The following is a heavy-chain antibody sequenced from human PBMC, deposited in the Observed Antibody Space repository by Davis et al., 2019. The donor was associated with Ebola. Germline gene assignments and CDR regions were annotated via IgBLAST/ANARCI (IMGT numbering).Heavy chain of an antibody. V-gene: IGHV3-20*04. D-gene: IGHD2-15*01. Sequence: PGGSLRLSCAASGFTFSSYEMNWVRQAPGKGLEWVSGINWNGGSTGYADSVKGRFTISRDNAKNSLYLQMNSLRAEDTALYYCARRALGGGGSWCMDVWGQGTTVTVSS. CDR2: INWNGGST. CDR1: GFTFSSYE. J-gene: IGHJ6*02. CDR3: ARRALGGGGSWCMDV.